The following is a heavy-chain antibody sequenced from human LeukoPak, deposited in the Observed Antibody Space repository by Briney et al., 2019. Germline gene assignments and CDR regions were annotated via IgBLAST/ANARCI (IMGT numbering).Heavy chain of an antibody. CDR3: ARHPHYPVTATMYNWFDP. CDR2: IYDSGIT. J-gene: IGHJ5*02. V-gene: IGHV4-39*01. D-gene: IGHD2-21*02. CDR1: GGSFSSSSYY. Sequence: MPSETLSLTCTVSGGSFSSSSYYWGWIRQPPGKGLEWNWRIYDSGITYYNPSLKIRVTISVDTSKNQYSLKLSSVTAADTAVYYCARHPHYPVTATMYNWFDPWGQGTLVTVSS.